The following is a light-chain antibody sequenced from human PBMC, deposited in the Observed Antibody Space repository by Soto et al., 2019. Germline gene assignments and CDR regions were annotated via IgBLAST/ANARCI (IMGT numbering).Light chain of an antibody. CDR3: SSYTSISSLGV. CDR1: RSDIGGYKY. J-gene: IGLJ1*01. V-gene: IGLV2-14*01. Sequence: QSVLTQPASVSGSPGQSITISCIGTRSDIGGYKYVSWYQQHPGKAPKLIIFEVSNRPSGVSDRFSGSKSGNRASLTISGLQAEDEADYYCSSYTSISSLGVFGTGTKVTVL. CDR2: EVS.